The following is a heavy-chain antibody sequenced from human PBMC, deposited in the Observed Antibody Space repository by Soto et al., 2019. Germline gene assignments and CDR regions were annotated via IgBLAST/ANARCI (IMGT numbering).Heavy chain of an antibody. CDR1: GFTFSSYA. V-gene: IGHV3-23*01. Sequence: PGGSLRLSCAASGFTFSSYARSWVRQAPGKGLEWVSAISGSGGSTYYADSVKGRFTISRDNSKNTLYLQMNSLRAEDTAVYYCAKDYYGDPYFDYWGQGTLVTVSS. CDR2: ISGSGGST. CDR3: AKDYYGDPYFDY. D-gene: IGHD4-17*01. J-gene: IGHJ4*02.